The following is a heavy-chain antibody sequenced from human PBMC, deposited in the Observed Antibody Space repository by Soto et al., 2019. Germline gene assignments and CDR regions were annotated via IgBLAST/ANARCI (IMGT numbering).Heavy chain of an antibody. CDR1: GFTFSSYS. V-gene: IGHV3-21*01. CDR3: AKPGAAMGPYYYYGMEV. Sequence: EVQLVESGGGLVKPGGSLRLSCAASGFTFSSYSMNWVRQAPGKGLEWVSYISSSSTYIYYADSVKGRFTISRDNAKKSLYLQMNSLRAEDTAVYYCAKPGAAMGPYYYYGMEVWGQGTTVTVSS. CDR2: ISSSSTYI. D-gene: IGHD5-18*01. J-gene: IGHJ6*02.